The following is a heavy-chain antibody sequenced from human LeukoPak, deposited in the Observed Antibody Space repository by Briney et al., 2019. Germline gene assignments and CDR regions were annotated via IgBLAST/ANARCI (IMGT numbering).Heavy chain of an antibody. CDR3: ARPPQYGSGSY. CDR2: IYYSGST. V-gene: IGHV4-39*01. Sequence: SETLSLTCTVSGGSISSSGYYWGWIRQPPGKGLEWIGSIYYSGSTYYNPSLKSRVTISVDTSKNQFSLKLSSVTAADTAVYYCARPPQYGSGSYWGQGTLVTVSS. D-gene: IGHD3-10*01. CDR1: GGSISSSGYY. J-gene: IGHJ4*02.